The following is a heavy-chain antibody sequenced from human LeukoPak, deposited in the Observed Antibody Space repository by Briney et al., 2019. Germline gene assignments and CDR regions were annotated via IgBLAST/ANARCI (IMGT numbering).Heavy chain of an antibody. CDR2: IRNKANSYTT. V-gene: IGHV3-72*01. Sequence: GGSLRLSCAVSGFTFSDYYMDWVRQAPGRGLEWVGRIRNKANSYTTEYAASVKDRFTISRDDSKNSLYLQMNSLKAEDTAMYYCARGVLWSGYFYFDYWGQGTLVTVSS. J-gene: IGHJ4*02. D-gene: IGHD3-3*01. CDR3: ARGVLWSGYFYFDY. CDR1: GFTFSDYY.